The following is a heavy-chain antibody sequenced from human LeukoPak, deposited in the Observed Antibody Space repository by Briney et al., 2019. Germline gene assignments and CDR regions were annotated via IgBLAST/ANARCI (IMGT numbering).Heavy chain of an antibody. J-gene: IGHJ6*02. D-gene: IGHD2-8*02. Sequence: GRSLRLSCAASGFTFDDFAMHWVRQVPGKGLEWVSGIAWNGGRAAFADSVKGRFNISRDNDKNSLYLEMNSLRAEDTAFYYCAKDRCTVLRGGSWGMDVWGQGTTVTVSS. CDR2: IAWNGGRA. CDR1: GFTFDDFA. CDR3: AKDRCTVLRGGSWGMDV. V-gene: IGHV3-9*01.